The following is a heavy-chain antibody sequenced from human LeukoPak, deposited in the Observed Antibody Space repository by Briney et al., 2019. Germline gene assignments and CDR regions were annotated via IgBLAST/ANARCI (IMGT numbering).Heavy chain of an antibody. V-gene: IGHV4-39*07. J-gene: IGHJ4*02. CDR2: IYYSGST. CDR1: GGSISSSSYY. CDR3: ARDMTFSSSWGH. Sequence: SETLSLTCTVSGGSISSSSYYWGWIRQPPGKGLEWIGSIYYSGSTTYNPSLKRRVTISIDASKSQFSLKLTSVTAEDTAVYYCARDMTFSSSWGHWGQGTPVTVSS. D-gene: IGHD2/OR15-2a*01.